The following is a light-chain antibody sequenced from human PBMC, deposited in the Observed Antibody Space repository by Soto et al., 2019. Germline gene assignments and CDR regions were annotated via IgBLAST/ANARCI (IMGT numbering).Light chain of an antibody. CDR2: AAS. V-gene: IGKV1-39*01. CDR1: QSVRTY. J-gene: IGKJ1*01. CDR3: QQSYTSPRT. Sequence: DLQMTQSPSSLSASVGDRVTITCRASQSVRTYLNWYQQERGKAPKLLIYAASSLPSGVPSRFSASGSWTDFTLTITSLQPDDVATYYCQQSYTSPRTFGQGTEVEIK.